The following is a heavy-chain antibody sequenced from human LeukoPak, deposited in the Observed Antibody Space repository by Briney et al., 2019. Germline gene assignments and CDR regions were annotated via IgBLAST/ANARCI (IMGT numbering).Heavy chain of an antibody. D-gene: IGHD6-19*01. CDR2: TYYRSKWYN. CDR1: GDGVSSNSAA. CDR3: ARTPSIAVAGGYFDY. J-gene: IGHJ4*02. Sequence: SQTLSLTCAISGDGVSSNSAAWNWIRQSPSRGLEWLGRTYYRSKWYNDYAVSVKSRITIDPDTSKNQFSLQLNSVTPEDTAVYYCARTPSIAVAGGYFDYWGQGTLVTVSS. V-gene: IGHV6-1*01.